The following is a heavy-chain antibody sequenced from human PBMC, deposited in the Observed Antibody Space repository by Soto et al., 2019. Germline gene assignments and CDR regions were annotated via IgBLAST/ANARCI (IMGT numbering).Heavy chain of an antibody. CDR2: IYYSGTT. J-gene: IGHJ6*02. CDR3: ARDRLMATSGTARYYYGLDV. V-gene: IGHV4-31*03. Sequence: SETLSLTCTVSGGSIRGGGYYCTCIRHFPGNGLELIGNIYYSGTTYYNPSLKSRLTMSVDTSKNQFSLRLNSVTAADTAMYFCARDRLMATSGTARYYYGLDVWGQGTTVTVSS. D-gene: IGHD5-12*01. CDR1: GGSIRGGGYY.